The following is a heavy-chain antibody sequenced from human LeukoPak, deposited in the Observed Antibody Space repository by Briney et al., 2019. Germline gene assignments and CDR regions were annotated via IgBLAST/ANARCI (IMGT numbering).Heavy chain of an antibody. Sequence: PSETLSLTCTVSGGSISSGGYYWSWIRQPPGKGLEWIGYIYHSGSTYYNPSLKSRVTISVDRSKNQFSLKLSSVTAADTAVYYCARDWVTGWFDPWGQGTLVTVSS. D-gene: IGHD7-27*01. CDR3: ARDWVTGWFDP. CDR2: IYHSGST. V-gene: IGHV4-30-2*01. CDR1: GGSISSGGYY. J-gene: IGHJ5*02.